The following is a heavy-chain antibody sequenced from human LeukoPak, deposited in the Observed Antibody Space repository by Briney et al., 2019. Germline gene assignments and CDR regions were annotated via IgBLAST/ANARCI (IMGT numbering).Heavy chain of an antibody. CDR3: ARGPRGSGSYHGGRLDP. V-gene: IGHV4-34*01. CDR2: INHSGST. CDR1: GGSFGGYY. J-gene: IGHJ5*02. Sequence: SETLSLTCAVYGGSFGGYYWSWIRQPPGKGLERIGEINHSGSTNYNPSLKSRVTISVDTSKNQFSLKLSSVTAADTAVYYCARGPRGSGSYHGGRLDPWGQGTLVTVSS. D-gene: IGHD3-10*01.